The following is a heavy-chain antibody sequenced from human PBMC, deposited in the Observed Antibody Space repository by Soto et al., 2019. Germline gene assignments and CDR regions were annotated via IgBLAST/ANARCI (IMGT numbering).Heavy chain of an antibody. CDR2: TSPYNXNT. V-gene: IGHV1-18*01. J-gene: IGHJ4*02. CDR1: GYTFASYG. CDR3: XXXXXXXXX. Sequence: QVQLVQSGAEVKKPGASVKVSCKASGYTFASYGICWVRQAAGQGLEWMGXTSPYNXNTNYAQKLQGRVTMTTDTXXXXXXXXXXXXXXXXXXXXXXXXXXXXXXXWGQXTLXXVSS.